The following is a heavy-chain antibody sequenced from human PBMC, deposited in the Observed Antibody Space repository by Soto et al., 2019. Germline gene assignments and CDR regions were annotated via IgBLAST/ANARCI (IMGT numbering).Heavy chain of an antibody. J-gene: IGHJ4*02. CDR3: AKDRADAQTFDY. CDR2: ISGSGGST. V-gene: IGHV3-23*01. Sequence: EVQLLESGGGLVQPGGSLRLSCAASGFTFSSYAMSWVRQAPGKGLEWVSAISGSGGSTYYADSVKGRFTISRDNSKNTLYLQMNILRAEDTAVYYCAKDRADAQTFDYWGQGTLVTVSS. D-gene: IGHD3-10*01. CDR1: GFTFSSYA.